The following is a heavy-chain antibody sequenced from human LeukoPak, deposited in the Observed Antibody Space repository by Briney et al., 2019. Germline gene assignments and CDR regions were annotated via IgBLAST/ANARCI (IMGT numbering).Heavy chain of an antibody. D-gene: IGHD6-19*01. CDR3: ARVRAGTYSSNNWFDP. V-gene: IGHV3-53*01. Sequence: RSLRLSCAASGLTFSSNYLAWVRQPPGKGLEWVSIIYSGGVTNNGDSVKGRFTISRDTANNTVYLQMNGLRVEDTAVYYCARVRAGTYSSNNWFDPWGQGTLVTVSS. CDR2: IYSGGVT. CDR1: GLTFSSNY. J-gene: IGHJ5*02.